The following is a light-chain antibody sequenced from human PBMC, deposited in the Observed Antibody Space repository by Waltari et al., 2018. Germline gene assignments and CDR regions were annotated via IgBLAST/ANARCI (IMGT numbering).Light chain of an antibody. V-gene: IGKV3-20*01. J-gene: IGKJ1*01. Sequence: EIVLTQSPGTLSLSPGERATLSCRASQSVSRSLALYQQKPGQAPRLLIYGASTRATGIPERFSGGWSGTDFSLTISRLEPEDFAVYYCQHYVSLPATFGQGTKVEIK. CDR1: QSVSRS. CDR2: GAS. CDR3: QHYVSLPAT.